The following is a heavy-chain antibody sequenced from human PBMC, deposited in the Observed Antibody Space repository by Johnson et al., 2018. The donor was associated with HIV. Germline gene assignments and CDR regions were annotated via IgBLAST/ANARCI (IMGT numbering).Heavy chain of an antibody. CDR2: ISWTSGSI. CDR1: GFTFSNSA. D-gene: IGHD6-6*01. CDR3: AKDMRIAARPAVGAFDI. J-gene: IGHJ3*02. Sequence: VQLVESGGGLVQPGGSLRLSCAASGFTFSNSAMSWVRQAPGKGLEWVSGISWTSGSIGYADSVKGRFTISRDNAKNSLYLQMNSLRAEDTALYYCAKDMRIAARPAVGAFDIWGQGTMVTVSS. V-gene: IGHV3-9*01.